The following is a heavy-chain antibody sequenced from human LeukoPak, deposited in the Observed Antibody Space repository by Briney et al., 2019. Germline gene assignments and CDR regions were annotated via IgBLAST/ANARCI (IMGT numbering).Heavy chain of an antibody. Sequence: PGGSLRLSCSASGFTFSSYTMHWVRQAPGKGLEYVSGISSIGDSTYYADSAKGRFTISRDNSKNTLYLQLSSLRAEDTAVYYCVRRGYSSGWPDYWGLGTLVTVSS. D-gene: IGHD6-19*01. V-gene: IGHV3-64D*06. J-gene: IGHJ4*02. CDR1: GFTFSSYT. CDR3: VRRGYSSGWPDY. CDR2: ISSIGDST.